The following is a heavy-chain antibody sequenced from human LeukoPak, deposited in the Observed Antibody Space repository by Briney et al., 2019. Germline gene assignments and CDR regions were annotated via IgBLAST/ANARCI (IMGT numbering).Heavy chain of an antibody. V-gene: IGHV4-31*03. Sequence: SQTLSLTCTVSGGSISSGGYYWSWIRQHPGKCLEWIGNIHYSGSTYYNPSLKSRVTISVDTSKNQFSLKLSSVTAADTAVYYCARGYCSSTSCYIPYYYYYYGMDVWGQGTTVTVSS. CDR2: IHYSGST. J-gene: IGHJ6*02. CDR3: ARGYCSSTSCYIPYYYYYYGMDV. D-gene: IGHD2-2*02. CDR1: GGSISSGGYY.